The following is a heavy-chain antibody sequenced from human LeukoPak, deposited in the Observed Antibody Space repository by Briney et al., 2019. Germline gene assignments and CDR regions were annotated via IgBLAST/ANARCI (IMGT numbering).Heavy chain of an antibody. CDR1: GGSFSGYY. CDR3: ASSMITWGGVISNWFDP. Sequence: TSETLSLTCAVYGGSFSGYYWSWIRQPPGKGLEWIGEINHSGSTNYNPSLKSRVTISVDTSKNQFSLKLSSVTAADTAVYYCASSMITWGGVISNWFDPWGQGTLVTVSS. D-gene: IGHD3-16*01. J-gene: IGHJ5*02. V-gene: IGHV4-34*01. CDR2: INHSGST.